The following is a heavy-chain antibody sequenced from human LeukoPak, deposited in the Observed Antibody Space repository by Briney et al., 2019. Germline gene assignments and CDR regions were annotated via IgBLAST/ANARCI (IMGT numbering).Heavy chain of an antibody. J-gene: IGHJ4*02. V-gene: IGHV3-30*18. CDR3: AKDRRLIAAAGQFDY. CDR1: GFTFDTYA. Sequence: GTSLRLSCAASGFTFDTYAMHWVRQAPGKGLEWLAVMSYDLNRLHYADSVKGRFTISRDNSQNTLFLQMNSLRAEDTAVYYCAKDRRLIAAAGQFDYWGQGTLVTVSS. CDR2: MSYDLNRL. D-gene: IGHD6-13*01.